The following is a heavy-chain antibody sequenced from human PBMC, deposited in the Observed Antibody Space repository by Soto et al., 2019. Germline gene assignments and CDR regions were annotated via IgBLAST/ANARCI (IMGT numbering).Heavy chain of an antibody. D-gene: IGHD2-8*01. V-gene: IGHV4-39*01. CDR1: GGSISSSSYY. CDR2: IYYSGST. J-gene: IGHJ5*02. CDR3: ASRYCTNGVCYTSDNWFDP. Sequence: QLQLQESGPGLVKPSETLSLTCTVSGGSISSSSYYWGWIRQPPGKGLEWIGSIYYSGSTYYNPSLKSRVTISVDTSKNQFSLQLSSVTAADTAVYYCASRYCTNGVCYTSDNWFDPWGQGTLVTVSS.